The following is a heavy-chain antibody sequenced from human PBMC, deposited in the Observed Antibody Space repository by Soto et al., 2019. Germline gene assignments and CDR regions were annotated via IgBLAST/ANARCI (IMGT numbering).Heavy chain of an antibody. CDR3: ARLPENWYYYYGMDV. J-gene: IGHJ6*02. D-gene: IGHD1-1*01. Sequence: SETLSLTCTVSGGSISSSSYYWGWIRQPPGKGLEWIGSIYYNGGTYYNPSLKSRVTISVDTSKKQFSLKLSSVTAADTAVYYCARLPENWYYYYGMDVWGQGTTVTVSS. CDR1: GGSISSSSYY. CDR2: IYYNGGT. V-gene: IGHV4-39*01.